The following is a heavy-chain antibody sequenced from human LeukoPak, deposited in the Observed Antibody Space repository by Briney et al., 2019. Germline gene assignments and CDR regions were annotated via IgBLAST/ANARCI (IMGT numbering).Heavy chain of an antibody. CDR3: AKHNGGGVGSYVAPGPPDYFDY. CDR1: GGSFSGYY. D-gene: IGHD1-26*01. Sequence: SETLSLTCAVYGGSFSGYYWSWIRQPPGKGLEWIGEMNHSGSTNYNPSLKSRVSISVHTAKKQLSLKLNSVTAADTAVYYCAKHNGGGVGSYVAPGPPDYFDYWGQGTLVTVSS. V-gene: IGHV4-34*01. J-gene: IGHJ4*02. CDR2: MNHSGST.